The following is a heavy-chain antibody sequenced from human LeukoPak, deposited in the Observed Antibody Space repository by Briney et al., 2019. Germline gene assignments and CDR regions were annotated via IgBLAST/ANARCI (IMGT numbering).Heavy chain of an antibody. Sequence: GASVKASCKASVYTFSSYGISWVRQAPGQALEWVGWISAYSGNTIYAQKLQGRVTMTTDTSTSTAYMELRSLISDDTAVYYCARDFTPYCSSTSCSWFDPWGQGTLVTVSS. D-gene: IGHD2-2*01. CDR1: VYTFSSYG. J-gene: IGHJ5*02. CDR2: ISAYSGNT. CDR3: ARDFTPYCSSTSCSWFDP. V-gene: IGHV1-18*01.